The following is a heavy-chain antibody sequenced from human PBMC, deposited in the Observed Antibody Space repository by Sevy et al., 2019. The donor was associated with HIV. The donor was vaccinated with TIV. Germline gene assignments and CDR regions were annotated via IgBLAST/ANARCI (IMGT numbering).Heavy chain of an antibody. J-gene: IGHJ4*02. D-gene: IGHD3-22*01. CDR3: ASHYYDSTGYYYPLDY. V-gene: IGHV3-30*04. Sequence: GGSLRLSCTAFGFNFSTYAMYWVRQAPGKGLEWVTVISSDGNNKDYADSVKGRFTISRDNSKNTLYLQMNSLRAEDTADYYCASHYYDSTGYYYPLDYWGQGTLVTVSS. CDR1: GFNFSTYA. CDR2: ISSDGNNK.